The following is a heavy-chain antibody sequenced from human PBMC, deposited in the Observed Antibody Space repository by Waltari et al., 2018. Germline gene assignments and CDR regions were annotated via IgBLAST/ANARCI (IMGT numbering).Heavy chain of an antibody. CDR2: VKSESDAGTT. V-gene: IGHV3-15*02. Sequence: ELHLEESGGASVKPGGSLRLSCAASAFTSGYACLSCFRQAPGKGLEWVGHVKSESDAGTTNYAAPVKGRFTISRDDSKNKLYLQMSSLKTEDTAVYYCTTGGWFNWDRYYFDYWGRGTLVTVSS. J-gene: IGHJ4*02. CDR1: AFTSGYAC. CDR3: TTGGWFNWDRYYFDY. D-gene: IGHD1-1*01.